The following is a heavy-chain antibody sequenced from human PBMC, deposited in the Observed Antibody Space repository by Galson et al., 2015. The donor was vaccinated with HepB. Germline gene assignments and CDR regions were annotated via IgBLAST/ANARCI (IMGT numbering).Heavy chain of an antibody. CDR1: GGSVSSSSYY. V-gene: IGHV4-39*01. CDR2: IFYSGST. CDR3: ARLAPLKSTNGGFVY. J-gene: IGHJ4*02. D-gene: IGHD2-2*01. Sequence: ETLSLTCTVSGGSVSSSSYYWGWIRQPPGKGLEWIGTIFYSGSTYYNPSLKSRVTISVDTSKNQFSLRLSSVTAADTAVYYCARLAPLKSTNGGFVYWGQGTLVTVSS.